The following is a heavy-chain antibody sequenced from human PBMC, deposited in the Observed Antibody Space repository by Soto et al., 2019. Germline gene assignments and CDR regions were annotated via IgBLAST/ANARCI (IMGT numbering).Heavy chain of an antibody. Sequence: SETLSLTCTVSGGYIRSGGYYWSWVRQNPRKGLEWIGNIYYSGNTYYNPSLKSRLTISVDTSKNQFSLNLSSVTAADTAVYYCARDRLMATAGTARHYFGLDVWGQGTTVTVSS. V-gene: IGHV4-31*03. J-gene: IGHJ6*02. CDR1: GGYIRSGGYY. D-gene: IGHD5-18*01. CDR2: IYYSGNT. CDR3: ARDRLMATAGTARHYFGLDV.